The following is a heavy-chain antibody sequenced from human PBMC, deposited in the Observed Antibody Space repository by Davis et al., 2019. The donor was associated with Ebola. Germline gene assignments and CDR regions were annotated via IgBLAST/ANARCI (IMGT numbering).Heavy chain of an antibody. CDR1: GYSFTSYW. J-gene: IGHJ4*02. Sequence: GESLKISCQGSGYSFTSYWIGWVRQMPGKGLEWMGIIYPGDSDTRYSPSFQGQVTISADKSIGTAYLQWSSLKASDTATYYCARQIQTMGYFDHWGQGTLVTVSS. D-gene: IGHD4/OR15-4a*01. CDR2: IYPGDSDT. V-gene: IGHV5-51*01. CDR3: ARQIQTMGYFDH.